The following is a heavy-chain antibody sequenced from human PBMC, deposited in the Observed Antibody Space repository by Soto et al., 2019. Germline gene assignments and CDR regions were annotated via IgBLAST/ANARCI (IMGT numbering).Heavy chain of an antibody. V-gene: IGHV3-74*01. Sequence: EVQLVESGGGLVQPGGSLRLSCAASGFTFSNYWMHWVRLPPGKGLLWVSRINIGGSATNYAGSVEGRFTVSRDDAKNTLYLQMNILRDDDTAVYYCVTGTNVLNGIDYWGQGAPVTVSS. CDR2: INIGGSAT. J-gene: IGHJ4*02. D-gene: IGHD1-1*01. CDR1: GFTFSNYW. CDR3: VTGTNVLNGIDY.